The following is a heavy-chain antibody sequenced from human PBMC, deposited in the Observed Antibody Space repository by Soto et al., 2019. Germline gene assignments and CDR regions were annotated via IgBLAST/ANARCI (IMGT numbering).Heavy chain of an antibody. CDR1: GFTFSSYV. V-gene: IGHV3-23*01. D-gene: IGHD3-3*01. CDR3: AKDKVGLLEWLRNFDY. Sequence: EVQLLESGGGLVQPGGSLRLSCAASGFTFSSYVMSWVRQAPGKGLEWVSAISGSGGSTYYADSVKGRFTISRDNSKNTLYLQMNSLRAEDTAVYYCAKDKVGLLEWLRNFDYWGQGTLVTVSS. J-gene: IGHJ4*02. CDR2: ISGSGGST.